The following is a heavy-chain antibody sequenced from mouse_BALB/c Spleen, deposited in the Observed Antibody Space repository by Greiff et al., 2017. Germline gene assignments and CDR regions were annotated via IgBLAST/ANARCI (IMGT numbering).Heavy chain of an antibody. CDR3: ARMGYYGSSPSFDY. V-gene: IGHV5-17*02. J-gene: IGHJ2*01. CDR1: GFTFSSFG. CDR2: ISSGSSTI. Sequence: EVQRVESGGGLVQPGGSRKLSCAASGFTFSSFGMHWVRQAPEKGLEWVAYISSGSSTIYYADTVKGRFTISRDNPKNTLFLQMTSLRSEDTAMYYCARMGYYGSSPSFDYWGQGTTLTVSS. D-gene: IGHD1-1*01.